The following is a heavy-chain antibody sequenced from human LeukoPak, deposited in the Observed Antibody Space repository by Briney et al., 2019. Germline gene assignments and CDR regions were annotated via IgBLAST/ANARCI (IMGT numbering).Heavy chain of an antibody. CDR2: IKRDGSDK. CDR1: GFTFSTYW. V-gene: IGHV3-7*05. CDR3: ARRLYSGSPGHFDP. J-gene: IGHJ5*02. D-gene: IGHD1-26*01. Sequence: SGGSLRLSCAASGFTFSTYWMAWVRHAPGKGLEWVANIKRDGSDKNYVDSVKGRFTISRDNAKNSLYLQMNTLRAEDTAVYYCARRLYSGSPGHFDPWGQGTLVTVSS.